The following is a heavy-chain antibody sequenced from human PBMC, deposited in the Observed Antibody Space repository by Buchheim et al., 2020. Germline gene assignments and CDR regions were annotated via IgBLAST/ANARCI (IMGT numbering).Heavy chain of an antibody. J-gene: IGHJ5*02. Sequence: EVQVLESGGGLVQPGDSLRLSCAASGITFSAYALSWVRQAPGKGLEWVSAISGSGADTYYADSVKGRFTISRDNSKNTLYLQMNILRSEDTAVYYCAQGVHGYCSHDSCHAYDPWGQGTL. CDR3: AQGVHGYCSHDSCHAYDP. V-gene: IGHV3-23*01. CDR2: ISGSGADT. CDR1: GITFSAYA. D-gene: IGHD2-15*01.